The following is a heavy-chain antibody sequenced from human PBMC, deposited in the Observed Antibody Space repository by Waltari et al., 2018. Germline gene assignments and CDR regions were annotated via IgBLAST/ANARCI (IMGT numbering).Heavy chain of an antibody. CDR2: MSASGRT. Sequence: QVQLQESGPGLVKASQTLSLTCTVSGGSVNRGIYYWSWIRQPAGKGLEWIGRMSASGRTNYNASLKSRVTIAVDTSKNQCSLRLNYVTAADTAIYYCARDYTSSRFAVVDYWGQGILVTVSS. D-gene: IGHD2-2*01. CDR1: GGSVNRGIYY. V-gene: IGHV4-61*02. J-gene: IGHJ4*02. CDR3: ARDYTSSRFAVVDY.